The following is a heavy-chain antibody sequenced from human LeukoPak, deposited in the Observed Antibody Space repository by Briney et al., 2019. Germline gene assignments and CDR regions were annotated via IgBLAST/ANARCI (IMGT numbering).Heavy chain of an antibody. CDR3: ARAYGDSY. CDR1: GGSISSYY. D-gene: IGHD4-17*01. Sequence: ASETLSLTCTVSGGSISSYYRSWIRQPPGKGLEWIGYIYYSGSTNYNPSLKSRVTISVDTSKNQFSLKLSSVTAADTAVYYCARAYGDSYWGQGTLVTVSS. V-gene: IGHV4-59*01. CDR2: IYYSGST. J-gene: IGHJ4*02.